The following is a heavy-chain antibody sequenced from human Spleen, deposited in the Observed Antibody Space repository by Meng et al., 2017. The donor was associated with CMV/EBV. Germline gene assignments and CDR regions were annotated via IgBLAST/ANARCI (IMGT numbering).Heavy chain of an antibody. J-gene: IGHJ6*02. V-gene: IGHV3-9*01. Sequence: SLKISCAASGYSFVTYYMNWVRQEPGKGLEWVTGICWKSGSIGYADSVKGRFIISRDSAKNSLYLQMNSLRAEDTALYYCAKDKWGAYGYFYGMDVWGQGTTVTVSS. D-gene: IGHD3-16*01. CDR3: AKDKWGAYGYFYGMDV. CDR1: GYSFVTYY. CDR2: ICWKSGSI.